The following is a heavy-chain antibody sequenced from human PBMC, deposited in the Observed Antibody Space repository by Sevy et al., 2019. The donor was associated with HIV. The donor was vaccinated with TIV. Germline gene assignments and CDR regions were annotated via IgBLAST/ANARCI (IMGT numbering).Heavy chain of an antibody. CDR3: ANLRDDSSGFRFDY. CDR1: GFTFRRYW. CDR2: IKQDGSEK. Sequence: GGSLRLSCAAYGFTFRRYWMSWVRQAPGKGLEWVANIKQDGSEKYYVDSVKGRFTISRDNAKNSLYLQMNSLRAEDTAVYYCANLRDDSSGFRFDYWGQGTLVTVSS. D-gene: IGHD3-22*01. J-gene: IGHJ4*02. V-gene: IGHV3-7*01.